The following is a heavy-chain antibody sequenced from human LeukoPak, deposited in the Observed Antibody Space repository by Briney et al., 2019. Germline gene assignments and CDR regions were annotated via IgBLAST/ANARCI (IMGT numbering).Heavy chain of an antibody. CDR3: ARGGYCGGDCYLSWFDP. Sequence: GGSLRLSCAASGFTFSVYSMNWVRQAPGKGLEWVSSISSSSSYIYYADSVKGRFTISRDNAKNSLYLQMNSLRAEDTAVYYCARGGYCGGDCYLSWFDPWGQGTLVTVSS. CDR2: ISSSSSYI. D-gene: IGHD2-21*02. J-gene: IGHJ5*02. V-gene: IGHV3-21*01. CDR1: GFTFSVYS.